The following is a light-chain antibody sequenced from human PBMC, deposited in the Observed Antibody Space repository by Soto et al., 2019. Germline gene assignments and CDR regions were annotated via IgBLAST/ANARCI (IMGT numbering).Light chain of an antibody. CDR2: GNV. Sequence: QSVLTQTSSVSGAPCQSVTMSCGGSNSNIGAGYDVHWYKQVPGTAPKLLIYGNVNRPAGVLDRFSGSKSGASASLAITELQAEDEADYYCQSYDSSLSGWVFGGGPRSPS. J-gene: IGLJ3*02. CDR1: NSNIGAGYD. CDR3: QSYDSSLSGWV. V-gene: IGLV1-40*01.